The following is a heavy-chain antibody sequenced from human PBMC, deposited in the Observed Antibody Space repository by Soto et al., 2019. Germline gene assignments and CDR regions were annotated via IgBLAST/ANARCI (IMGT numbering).Heavy chain of an antibody. V-gene: IGHV1-18*01. J-gene: IGHJ6*02. CDR3: ARVAITLIRGLKVDFYSMDV. CDR2: ISVYNGNK. Sequence: GASVKVSCKASGYTFNNYGITWVRQAPGQGLEWLGWISVYNGNKNYAKKVQGRVSMTADTSTSTAHMELRSLQSDDTAVYFCARVAITLIRGLKVDFYSMDVWGQGTTVTSP. D-gene: IGHD3-10*01. CDR1: GYTFNNYG.